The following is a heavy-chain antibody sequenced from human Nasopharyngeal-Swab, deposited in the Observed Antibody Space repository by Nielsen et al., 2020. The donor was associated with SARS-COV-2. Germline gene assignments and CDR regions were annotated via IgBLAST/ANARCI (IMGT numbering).Heavy chain of an antibody. D-gene: IGHD6-13*01. J-gene: IGHJ4*02. V-gene: IGHV7-4-1*02. CDR3: ARETAAVDY. CDR2: INTNTGNP. Sequence: WVRQAPGQGLEWMGWINTNTGNPTYAQGFTGRFVFSLDTSVSTAYLQINSLKAEDTAVYYCARETAAVDYWGQGTLVTVSS.